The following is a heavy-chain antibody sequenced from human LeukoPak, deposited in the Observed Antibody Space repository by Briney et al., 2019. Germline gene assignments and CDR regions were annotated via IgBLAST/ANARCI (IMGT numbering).Heavy chain of an antibody. V-gene: IGHV3-23*01. CDR3: AKVRMDYDSSGCDY. CDR2: ISGSGGST. J-gene: IGHJ4*02. CDR1: GFTFSSYA. Sequence: GGPLRLSCAASGFTFSSYAMSWVRRAPGKGLEWVSAISGSGGSTYYADSVKGRFTISRDNSKNTLYLQMNSLRAEDTAVYYCAKVRMDYDSSGCDYWGQGTLVTVSS. D-gene: IGHD3-22*01.